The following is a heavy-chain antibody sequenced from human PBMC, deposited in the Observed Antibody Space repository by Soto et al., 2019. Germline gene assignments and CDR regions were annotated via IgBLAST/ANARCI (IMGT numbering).Heavy chain of an antibody. J-gene: IGHJ4*02. D-gene: IGHD3-22*01. CDR1: GGSVSSGSYY. V-gene: IGHV4-61*01. CDR2: IYYSGST. Sequence: PSETLSLTCTVSGGSVSSGSYYWSWIRQPPGKGLEWIGYIYYSGSTNYNPSLKSRVTISVDTSKNQFSLKLSSVTAADTAVYYCARLTYYYDSSGYLIFDYWGQGTLVTVSS. CDR3: ARLTYYYDSSGYLIFDY.